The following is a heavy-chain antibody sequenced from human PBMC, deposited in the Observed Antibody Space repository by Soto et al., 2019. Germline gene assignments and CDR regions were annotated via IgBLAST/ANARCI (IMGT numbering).Heavy chain of an antibody. Sequence: SETLSLTCAVYGESFSGYYWSWIRQPPGKGLEWIGEVNHSGSTNYSPSLKSRVTISVDTSKNQFSLRLSSVTAADTAVYYCARVGSSGWYEDCYYGMDVWGQGTTVTVSS. CDR2: VNHSGST. CDR3: ARVGSSGWYEDCYYGMDV. V-gene: IGHV4-34*01. CDR1: GESFSGYY. D-gene: IGHD6-19*01. J-gene: IGHJ6*02.